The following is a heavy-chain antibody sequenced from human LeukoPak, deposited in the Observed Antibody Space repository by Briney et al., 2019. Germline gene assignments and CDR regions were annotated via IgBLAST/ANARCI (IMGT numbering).Heavy chain of an antibody. CDR1: GYTFTSYD. Sequence: ASVKVSCKASGYTFTSYDINWVRQAPGQGLEWMGWINPNSGGTNYAQKFQGRVTMTRDTSISTAYMELSRLRSDDTAVYYCARPHYYDSSGYDTWAFDIWGQGTMVTVSS. D-gene: IGHD3-22*01. J-gene: IGHJ3*02. CDR3: ARPHYYDSSGYDTWAFDI. CDR2: INPNSGGT. V-gene: IGHV1-2*02.